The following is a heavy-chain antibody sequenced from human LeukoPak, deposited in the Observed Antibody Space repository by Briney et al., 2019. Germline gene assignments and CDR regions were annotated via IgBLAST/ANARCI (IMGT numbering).Heavy chain of an antibody. CDR1: GFTFSSYS. Sequence: PGGSLRLSCAASGFTFSSYSMNWVRQAPGKGLEWVSYISSSSSTIYYADSVKGRFTISRDNAKNSLYLQINSLRAEDTAVYYCARDDYDSSGYYPNFDYWGQGTLVTVSS. CDR2: ISSSSSTI. D-gene: IGHD3-22*01. V-gene: IGHV3-48*01. CDR3: ARDDYDSSGYYPNFDY. J-gene: IGHJ4*02.